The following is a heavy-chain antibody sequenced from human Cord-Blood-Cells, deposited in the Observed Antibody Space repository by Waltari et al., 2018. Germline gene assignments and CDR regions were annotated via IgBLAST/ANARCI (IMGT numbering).Heavy chain of an antibody. CDR3: AKAPLDIVVVPAAMNYYYYMDV. V-gene: IGHV3-23*01. Sequence: EVQLLESGGGLVQPGGSLRLSCAASGSPSSSSAMLWVAQAPGKGLEWVSAISGSGGSTYYADSVKGRFTISRDNSKNTLYLQMNSLRAEDTAVYYCAKAPLDIVVVPAAMNYYYYMDVWGKGTTVTVSS. CDR2: ISGSGGST. D-gene: IGHD2-2*03. CDR1: GSPSSSSA. J-gene: IGHJ6*03.